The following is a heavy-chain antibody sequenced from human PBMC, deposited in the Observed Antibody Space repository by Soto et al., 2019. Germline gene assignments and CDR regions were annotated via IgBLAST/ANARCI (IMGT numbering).Heavy chain of an antibody. CDR2: INHSGST. D-gene: IGHD3-9*01. CDR1: GGSVSGYY. V-gene: IGHV4-34*01. Sequence: SETLSLTCAVYGGSVSGYYWSWIRQPPGKGLEWIGEINHSGSTNYNPSLKSRVTISVDTSKNQFSLKLSSVTAADTAVYYCARTLVIGGYCFDYWGQGTLVTVSS. CDR3: ARTLVIGGYCFDY. J-gene: IGHJ4*02.